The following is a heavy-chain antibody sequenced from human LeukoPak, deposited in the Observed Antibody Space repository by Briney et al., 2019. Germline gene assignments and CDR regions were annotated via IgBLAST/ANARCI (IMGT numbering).Heavy chain of an antibody. CDR3: ARVFVGENFDY. CDR1: GFTFSSHE. Sequence: GGSLRLSCAASGFTFSSHEMNWVRQAPGKGLEWLSYISYTGSNKYYADSVKGRFTISRDNAKNSLYLQMNSLRAEDTAVYFCARVFVGENFDYWGQGTLVTVSS. CDR2: ISYTGSNK. J-gene: IGHJ4*02. V-gene: IGHV3-48*03. D-gene: IGHD3-10*02.